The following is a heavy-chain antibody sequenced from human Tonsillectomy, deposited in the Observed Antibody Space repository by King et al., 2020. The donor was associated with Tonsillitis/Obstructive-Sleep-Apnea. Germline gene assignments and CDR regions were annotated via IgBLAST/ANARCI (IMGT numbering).Heavy chain of an antibody. V-gene: IGHV4-39*02. D-gene: IGHD3-16*01. CDR1: GGSISRSSYY. CDR2: VCYSGST. Sequence: QLQESGPGLVKPSETLSLTCTVSGGSISRSSYYWGWIRQPPGNGLEWIGSVCYSGSTYYNPTLKGRVTISVDTSKNHCSLKLSSVTAADTAVYYCARDSLSSLGYWGQGTLVTVSS. J-gene: IGHJ4*02. CDR3: ARDSLSSLGY.